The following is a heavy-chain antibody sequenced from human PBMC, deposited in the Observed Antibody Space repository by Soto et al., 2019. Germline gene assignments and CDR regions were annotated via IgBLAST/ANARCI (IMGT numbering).Heavy chain of an antibody. CDR2: ISGSAGST. J-gene: IGHJ4*02. CDR1: GFTFSTYA. D-gene: IGHD2-2*01. V-gene: IGHV3-23*01. Sequence: EVQLLESGGGLVQPGGSLRLSCAASGFTFSTYAMSWVRQAPGKGLEWVSSISGSAGSTYYADSVKGRFTISRDNSKNGLYLQLNTPRAEDTAVYYCAEDAGLYCPSTSCSAVPLFDCWGQGTLVAVAS. CDR3: AEDAGLYCPSTSCSAVPLFDC.